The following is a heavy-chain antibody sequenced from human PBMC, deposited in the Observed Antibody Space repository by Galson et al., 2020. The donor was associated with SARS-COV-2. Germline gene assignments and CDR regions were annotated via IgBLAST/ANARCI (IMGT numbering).Heavy chain of an antibody. Sequence: GGSLRLSCIASGFTFSSTSMHWVRQAPGKGLEYVSTIASNAINTYYADSVKDRFSISRDNSKNTLYLQMSSLRPEDTAVYYCVKQMGATVSSYYGMDDWGQGTLVTVSS. V-gene: IGHV3-64D*06. J-gene: IGHJ4*02. CDR3: VKQMGATVSSYYGMDD. D-gene: IGHD4-17*01. CDR1: GFTFSSTS. CDR2: IASNAINT.